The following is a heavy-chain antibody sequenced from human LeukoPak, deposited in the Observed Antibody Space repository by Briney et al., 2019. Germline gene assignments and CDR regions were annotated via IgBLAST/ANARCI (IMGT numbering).Heavy chain of an antibody. D-gene: IGHD3-3*01. J-gene: IGHJ4*02. CDR1: GASINSFF. CDR2: VSTTGGT. V-gene: IGHV4-4*09. CDR3: ASAPNWNFFDY. Sequence: SETLSLKCTVSGASINSFFWNWIRQSPGKGLEWIGNVSTTGGTNYNPSLKSRVTVSLDTSKNQISLQLTSVTAADTAIYYCASAPNWNFFDYWGQGALVIVSS.